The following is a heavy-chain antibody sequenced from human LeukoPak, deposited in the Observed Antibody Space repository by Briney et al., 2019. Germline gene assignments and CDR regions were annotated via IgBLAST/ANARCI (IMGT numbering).Heavy chain of an antibody. CDR2: INGDGSST. CDR3: AGDREGPYNLFDP. CDR1: GFTFGTYW. V-gene: IGHV3-74*01. D-gene: IGHD1-26*01. Sequence: GGSLRLSCAASGFTFGTYWMHWVRQAPGKGLVWVSRINGDGSSTSYADSVKGRFTISRDNAKNTLYLQMNSLRAEDTAVYYCAGDREGPYNLFDPWGQGTLVTVSS. J-gene: IGHJ5*02.